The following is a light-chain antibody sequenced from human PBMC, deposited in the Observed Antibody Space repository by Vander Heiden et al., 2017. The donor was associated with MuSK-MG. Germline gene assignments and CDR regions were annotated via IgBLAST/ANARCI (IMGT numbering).Light chain of an antibody. Sequence: DIQLTQSPSSLSASVGDRVTITCRASQGISNSLAWYQQKPGKAPKLLLYAASRLESGVPSRFSGLGSGTDYTLTISSLQPGDFATYYCQQYYRTGSTFRPWGKVGI. J-gene: IGKJ1*01. V-gene: IGKV1-NL1*01. CDR1: QGISNS. CDR3: QQYYRTGST. CDR2: AAS.